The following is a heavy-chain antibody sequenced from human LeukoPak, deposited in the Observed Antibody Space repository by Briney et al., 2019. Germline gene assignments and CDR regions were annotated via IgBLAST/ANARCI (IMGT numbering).Heavy chain of an antibody. CDR1: GGSFNGYY. D-gene: IGHD1-7*01. J-gene: IGHJ3*02. V-gene: IGHV4-34*01. CDR3: AREALELASAFDI. Sequence: SETLSLACAVYGGSFNGYYWSWIRQPPGKGLEWIGEINHSGSTNYNPSLKSRVTISVDTSKNQFSLKLSSVTAADTAVYYCAREALELASAFDIWGQGTMVTVSS. CDR2: INHSGST.